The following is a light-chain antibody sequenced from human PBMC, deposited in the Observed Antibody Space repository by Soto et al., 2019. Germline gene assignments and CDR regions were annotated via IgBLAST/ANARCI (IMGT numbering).Light chain of an antibody. CDR3: QQYHNWPPYT. Sequence: DIQLTQSPSFLSASVGDRVTITCRASQGISSYLAWYQQEPGKAPKPLIYAASTLQSGVPSRFSGGGSGTEFTLTISSLQPEDFATYCCQQYHNWPPYTFGQGTKLEIK. CDR1: QGISSY. J-gene: IGKJ2*01. V-gene: IGKV1-9*01. CDR2: AAS.